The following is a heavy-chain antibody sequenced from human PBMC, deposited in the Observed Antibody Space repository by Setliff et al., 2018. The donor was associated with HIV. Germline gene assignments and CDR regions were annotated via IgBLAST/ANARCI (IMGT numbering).Heavy chain of an antibody. J-gene: IGHJ6*02. D-gene: IGHD3-10*01. CDR2: IYYSGIT. Sequence: SETLSLTCAVSGYSISSSNWWGWIRQPPGKGLEWIGYIYYSGITYYNPSLKSRVTMSVGTSKNQFSLKLSSVTAVDTAVYYCARTAGSYRHYYYYGMDVWGQGTTVTVSS. CDR3: ARTAGSYRHYYYYGMDV. V-gene: IGHV4-28*01. CDR1: GYSISSSNW.